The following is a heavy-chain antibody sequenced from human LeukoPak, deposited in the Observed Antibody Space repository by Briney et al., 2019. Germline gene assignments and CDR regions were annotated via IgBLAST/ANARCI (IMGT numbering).Heavy chain of an antibody. V-gene: IGHV1-2*02. Sequence: GASVKVSRKASGYTFTGYYMHWVRQAPGQGLEWMGWINPNSGGTNYAQKFQGRVTMTRDTSISTAYMELSRLRSDDTAVYYCARNSGSPRRSEKNWFDPWGQGTLVTVSS. D-gene: IGHD1-26*01. CDR2: INPNSGGT. J-gene: IGHJ5*02. CDR3: ARNSGSPRRSEKNWFDP. CDR1: GYTFTGYY.